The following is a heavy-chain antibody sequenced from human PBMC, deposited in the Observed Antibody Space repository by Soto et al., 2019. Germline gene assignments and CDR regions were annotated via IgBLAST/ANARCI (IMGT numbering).Heavy chain of an antibody. CDR2: IYSSGTT. V-gene: IGHV4-31*03. Sequence: QVQLQESGPGLVKPSQTLSLTCTVSGGSISSGGYYWTWIRQHPGKGLEWIGHIYSSGTTYYNPSLKSRLTISVDTSKNQFSLKLSSVTAADTAVYFCARVDYQRQQLNFDNWGQGTLVTVSS. D-gene: IGHD6-13*01. J-gene: IGHJ4*02. CDR3: ARVDYQRQQLNFDN. CDR1: GGSISSGGYY.